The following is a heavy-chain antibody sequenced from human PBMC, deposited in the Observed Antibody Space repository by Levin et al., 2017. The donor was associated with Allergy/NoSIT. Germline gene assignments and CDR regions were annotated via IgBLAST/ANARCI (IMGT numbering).Heavy chain of an antibody. CDR2: ISSSSSYI. CDR3: ARDNGEQWSSGELDY. J-gene: IGHJ4*02. CDR1: GFTFSSYS. V-gene: IGHV3-21*01. Sequence: GGSLRLSCAASGFTFSSYSMNWVRQAPGKGLEWVSSISSSSSYIYYADSVKGRFTISRDNAKNSLYLQMNSLRAEDTAVYYCARDNGEQWSSGELDYWGQGTLVTVSS. D-gene: IGHD6-19*01.